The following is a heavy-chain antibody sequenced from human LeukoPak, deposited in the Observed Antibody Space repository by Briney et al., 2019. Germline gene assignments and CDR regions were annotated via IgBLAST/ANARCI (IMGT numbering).Heavy chain of an antibody. CDR2: MNPNSGNT. CDR3: ARDEAVGIFRAPDY. J-gene: IGHJ4*02. Sequence: ASVKVSCKASGYTFTIYDINWVRQATGQGLEWMGWMNPNSGNTGYAQKFQGRVTMTRNTSISTAYMELSSLRSEDTAVYYCARDEAVGIFRAPDYWGQGTLVTVSS. D-gene: IGHD1-1*01. CDR1: GYTFTIYD. V-gene: IGHV1-8*01.